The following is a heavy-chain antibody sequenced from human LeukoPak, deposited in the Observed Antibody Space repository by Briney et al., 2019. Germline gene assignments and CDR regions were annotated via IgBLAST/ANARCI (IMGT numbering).Heavy chain of an antibody. CDR3: ARDVSRGDRVWSDP. Sequence: ASVKVSCKASGGTFSSYAISWVRQAPGQGVGWMGGIIPIFGTANYAQKFQGRVTITADESTSTAYMELSSLRSEDTAVYYCARDVSRGDRVWSDPWGQGTLVTVSS. V-gene: IGHV1-69*13. CDR1: GGTFSSYA. CDR2: IIPIFGTA. J-gene: IGHJ5*02. D-gene: IGHD2-21*02.